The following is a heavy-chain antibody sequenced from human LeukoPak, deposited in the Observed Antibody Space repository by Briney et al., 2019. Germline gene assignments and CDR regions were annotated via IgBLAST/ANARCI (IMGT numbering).Heavy chain of an antibody. V-gene: IGHV3-7*01. CDR1: GFTFSNCW. J-gene: IGHJ4*02. CDR3: ARDQGILFFDN. CDR2: IKQDGSET. Sequence: QTGGSLRLSCAASGFTFSNCWMSWVRQAPGKGLEYVANIKQDGSETYYVDSVKGRFTISRDNAKNSLYLQMNSLRVEDTAVYYCARDQGILFFDNWGQGTLVTVSS. D-gene: IGHD2-21*01.